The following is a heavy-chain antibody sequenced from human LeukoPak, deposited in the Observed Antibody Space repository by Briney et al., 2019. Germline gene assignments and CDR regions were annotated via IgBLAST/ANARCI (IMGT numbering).Heavy chain of an antibody. Sequence: PSETLSLTCAVSGASITNYYWTWIRQPPGKGLKWIGYNFNSGSTNYNPSLKSRVTISLDRSKNQFSLKLSSVTGADTAIYYCVRDPYYGSGNCDHWGQGTLVTVSS. V-gene: IGHV4-59*01. J-gene: IGHJ4*02. CDR1: GASITNYY. D-gene: IGHD3-10*01. CDR3: VRDPYYGSGNCDH. CDR2: NFNSGST.